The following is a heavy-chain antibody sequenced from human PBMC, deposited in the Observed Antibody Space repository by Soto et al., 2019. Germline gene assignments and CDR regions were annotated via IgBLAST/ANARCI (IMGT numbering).Heavy chain of an antibody. CDR1: GDSIISSDFN. V-gene: IGHV4-39*01. D-gene: IGHD3-3*02. J-gene: IGHJ5*02. Sequence: SETLSLTCTVSGDSIISSDFNWGWVRQPPGKGLEWIGSIFYLGSSYYNPSLKSRVTMSVDTSKNQFSLRLMSVTAADTVLYFCARHSLALRKNNWFDPWGQGIMVTVSS. CDR2: IFYLGSS. CDR3: ARHSLALRKNNWFDP.